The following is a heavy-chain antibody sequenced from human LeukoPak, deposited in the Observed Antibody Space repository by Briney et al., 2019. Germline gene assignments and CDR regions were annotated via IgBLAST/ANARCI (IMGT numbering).Heavy chain of an antibody. D-gene: IGHD6-13*01. V-gene: IGHV3-33*01. Sequence: GRSLRLSCAASGFTFSSYGMHWVRQAPGKGLEWVAVIWYDGSNKYYADSVRGRFTISRDNSKNTLYLQMNSLRAEDTAVYYCERDLAQQLGYNWLHPWGQGTLVTVSS. J-gene: IGHJ5*02. CDR2: IWYDGSNK. CDR3: ERDLAQQLGYNWLHP. CDR1: GFTFSSYG.